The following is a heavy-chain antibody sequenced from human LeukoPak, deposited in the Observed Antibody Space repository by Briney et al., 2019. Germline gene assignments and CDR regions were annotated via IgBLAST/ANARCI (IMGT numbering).Heavy chain of an antibody. D-gene: IGHD1-26*01. J-gene: IGHJ4*02. CDR2: MWYDGSRE. CDR3: ARDLSFGSLDF. V-gene: IGHV3-33*01. CDR1: GFILSTHG. Sequence: GGSLRLSCAASGFILSTHGMHWVRRAPGKGLEGVAGMWYDGSREDYADSVKGRFTISRDMSKNTLNLQMNSLRVEDTAMFYCARDLSFGSLDFRGQGTLVTVSS.